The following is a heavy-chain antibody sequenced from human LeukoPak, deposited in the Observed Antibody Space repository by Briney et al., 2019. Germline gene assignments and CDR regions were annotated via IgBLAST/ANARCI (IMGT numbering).Heavy chain of an antibody. D-gene: IGHD6-13*01. J-gene: IGHJ1*01. Sequence: PGGSLRLSCAASGFTFSSYTMHWVRQAPGKGLEWVAVISYDGSNKYYADSVKGRFTISRDNAKNSLYLHMNSLRAEDTAVYYCARDKIAAATTGSSFHHWGQGTLVTVSS. V-gene: IGHV3-30*04. CDR1: GFTFSSYT. CDR2: ISYDGSNK. CDR3: ARDKIAAATTGSSFHH.